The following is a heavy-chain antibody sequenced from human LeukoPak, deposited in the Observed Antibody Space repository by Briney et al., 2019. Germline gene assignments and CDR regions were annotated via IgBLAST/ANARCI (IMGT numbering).Heavy chain of an antibody. J-gene: IGHJ4*02. CDR3: ARGLYDSSGYLVDY. V-gene: IGHV4-34*01. Sequence: LETLSLTCAVYGGSFSGYYWSWIRQPPGKGLEWIGEINHSGSTNYNPSLKSRVTISVDTSKNQFSLKLSSVTAADTAVYYCARGLYDSSGYLVDYWGQGALVTVSS. D-gene: IGHD3-22*01. CDR2: INHSGST. CDR1: GGSFSGYY.